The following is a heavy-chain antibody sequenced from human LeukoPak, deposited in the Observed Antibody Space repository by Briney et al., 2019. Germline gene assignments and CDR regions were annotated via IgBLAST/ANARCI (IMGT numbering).Heavy chain of an antibody. J-gene: IGHJ4*02. CDR1: GYTFTSHD. CDR3: ARGDSSGWYFLDY. CDR2: MSPNSGDT. D-gene: IGHD6-19*01. Sequence: ASVKVSCKASGYTFTSHDINWVRQATGQGLEWMGWMSPNSGDTGYAQKFQGRVTMTSDSSISTAYMELSSLRSEDTAVYYCARGDSSGWYFLDYWGQGTLVTVSS. V-gene: IGHV1-8*01.